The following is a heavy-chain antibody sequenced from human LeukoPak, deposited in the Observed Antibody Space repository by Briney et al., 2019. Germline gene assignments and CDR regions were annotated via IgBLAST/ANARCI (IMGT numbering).Heavy chain of an antibody. D-gene: IGHD5-18*01. V-gene: IGHV4-34*01. J-gene: IGHJ4*02. CDR2: INLSGST. Sequence: WETLSLTCAVYGGSFSGYSWSWIRQPPGEGLEWIGEINLSGSTNYNPSLKSRVSISVDTSKKQFSLKLSSVTAADTAVYYCARGGYSYTYDSWGQGTLVTVSS. CDR3: ARGGYSYTYDS. CDR1: GGSFSGYS.